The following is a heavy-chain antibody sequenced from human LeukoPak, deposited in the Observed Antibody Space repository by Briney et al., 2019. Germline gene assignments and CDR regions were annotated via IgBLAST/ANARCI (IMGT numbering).Heavy chain of an antibody. V-gene: IGHV3-23*01. D-gene: IGHD4-17*01. CDR2: ISGSGGST. CDR1: GFTFSSYA. J-gene: IGHJ4*02. Sequence: GGSLRLSCAASGFTFSSYAMSGVRQAPGKGLEWVSAISGSGGSTYYADSVKGRFTISRDNSKNTLYLQMNSLRAEDTAVYYCAKDVDDYGDYEAPYWGQGTLVTVSS. CDR3: AKDVDDYGDYEAPY.